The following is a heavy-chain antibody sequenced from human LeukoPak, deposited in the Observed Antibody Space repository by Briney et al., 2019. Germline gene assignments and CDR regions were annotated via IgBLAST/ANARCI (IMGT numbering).Heavy chain of an antibody. CDR3: ARALGAFDI. Sequence: GGSLRLSCEASGFTFSNYWMSWVRQAPGKGLEWVANIKQDGSEKNYVDSVKGRFTISRDNSKNTLYLQMNSLRAEDTAVYYCARALGAFDIWGQGTMVTVSS. CDR2: IKQDGSEK. V-gene: IGHV3-7*01. J-gene: IGHJ3*02. CDR1: GFTFSNYW.